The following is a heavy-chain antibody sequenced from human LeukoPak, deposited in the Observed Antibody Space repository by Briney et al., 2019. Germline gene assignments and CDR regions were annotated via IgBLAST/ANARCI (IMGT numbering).Heavy chain of an antibody. D-gene: IGHD3-22*01. CDR1: GFTFSRYA. V-gene: IGHV3-23*01. CDR2: ISGSGGST. Sequence: GGSLRLSCAASGFTFSRYAMIWVRQAPGKGLEWVSTISGSGGSTYYADSVKGRFTISRDNSKNTLYLQMNSLRAEDTAVYYCAKGMGITMIVGVIYPFDYWGQGTLVTVSS. J-gene: IGHJ4*02. CDR3: AKGMGITMIVGVIYPFDY.